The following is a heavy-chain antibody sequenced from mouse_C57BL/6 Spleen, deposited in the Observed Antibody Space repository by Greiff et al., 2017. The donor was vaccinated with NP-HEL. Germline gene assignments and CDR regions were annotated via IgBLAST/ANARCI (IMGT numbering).Heavy chain of an antibody. CDR2: ISSGSSTI. V-gene: IGHV5-17*01. J-gene: IGHJ4*01. Sequence: EVNVVESGGGLVKPGGSLKLSCAASGFTFSDYGMHWVRQAPEKGLEWVAYISSGSSTIYYADTVKGRCTISRDNAKNTLFLQMTSLRSEDTAMYYCARRDYYGSSMDYWGQGTSVTVSS. CDR1: GFTFSDYG. D-gene: IGHD1-1*01. CDR3: ARRDYYGSSMDY.